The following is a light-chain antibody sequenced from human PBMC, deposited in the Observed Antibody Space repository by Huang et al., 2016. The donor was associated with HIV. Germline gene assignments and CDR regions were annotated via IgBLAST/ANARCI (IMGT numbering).Light chain of an antibody. J-gene: IGKJ5*01. CDR3: QQSYSALSS. CDR1: QSITTY. Sequence: IQMTQSPTSLSESVGDRVSIVCRASQSITTYLNWYQQKPGKAPKHLISSASTLHSGVPSRFSGSGSGTEFTLTIRGLQLDDFATYYCQQSYSALSSFGPGTRL. V-gene: IGKV1-39*01. CDR2: SAS.